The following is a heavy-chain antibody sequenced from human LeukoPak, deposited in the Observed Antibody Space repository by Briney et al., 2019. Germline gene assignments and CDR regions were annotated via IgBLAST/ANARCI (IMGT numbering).Heavy chain of an antibody. Sequence: GGSLRLSCAASGFTFSSYGLHWVRQAPGKGLEWVAFIRYDGSNKYYADSVKGRFTISRDNSKNTLYLQMNSLRAEDTAVYYCAKAPRDYYYRDVWGKGTTVTVSS. V-gene: IGHV3-30*02. CDR1: GFTFSSYG. CDR3: AKAPRDYYYRDV. J-gene: IGHJ6*03. CDR2: IRYDGSNK.